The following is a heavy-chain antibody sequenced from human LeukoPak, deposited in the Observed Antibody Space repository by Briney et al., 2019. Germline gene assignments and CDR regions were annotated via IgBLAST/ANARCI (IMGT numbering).Heavy chain of an antibody. D-gene: IGHD4-17*01. Sequence: GSLRLSCAASGFTVSSNYMSWVRQAPGKGLEWIGSMSYSGRTYYNPSLKTRVTVSLDTSKNQFSLNLISVTAADTAVYYCARSPQGTATTANWLDPWGQGTLVTVSS. CDR1: GFTVSSNY. J-gene: IGHJ5*02. CDR3: ARSPQGTATTANWLDP. V-gene: IGHV4-39*07. CDR2: MSYSGRT.